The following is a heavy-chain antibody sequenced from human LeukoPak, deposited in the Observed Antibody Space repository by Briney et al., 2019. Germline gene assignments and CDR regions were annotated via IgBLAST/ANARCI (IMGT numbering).Heavy chain of an antibody. CDR2: IYYSGST. J-gene: IGHJ3*02. CDR3: ARRFVGYDSSWCASDI. Sequence: PSETLSLTCTVSGGSISSYYWSWIRQPPGKGLEWIGYIYYSGSTNYNPSLKSRVTISVDTSKNQFSLKLSSVTAADTAVYYCARRFVGYDSSWCASDIWGLGTMVTVSS. CDR1: GGSISSYY. V-gene: IGHV4-59*08. D-gene: IGHD6-13*01.